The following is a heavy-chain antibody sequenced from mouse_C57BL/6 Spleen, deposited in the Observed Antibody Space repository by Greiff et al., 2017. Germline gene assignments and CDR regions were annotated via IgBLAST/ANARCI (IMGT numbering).Heavy chain of an antibody. CDR1: GFSLTSYG. CDR3: ARQNYYGSSYDYAMDY. V-gene: IGHV2-6-1*01. J-gene: IGHJ4*01. CDR2: IWSDGST. Sequence: QVQLKESGPGLVAPSQSLSITCTVSGFSLTSYGVHWVRQPPGKGLEWLVVIWSDGSTTYNSALNSRLSISKDNSKSQVCLKMNSLQTDDTAMYYCARQNYYGSSYDYAMDYWGQGTSVTVSS. D-gene: IGHD1-1*01.